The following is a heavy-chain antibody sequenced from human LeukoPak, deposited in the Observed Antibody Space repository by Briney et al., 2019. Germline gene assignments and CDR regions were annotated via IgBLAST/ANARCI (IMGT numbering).Heavy chain of an antibody. J-gene: IGHJ6*02. Sequence: ASVKVSCKTSGYTFSSNGISWVRQAPGQGREWMGWISYYNGNTNYVQNLQGRVTMTADTSTSTAYMEVRSLRSDDTAVYYCARERRYCSGGSCYTPSGGMDVWGQGTTVTVSS. D-gene: IGHD2-15*01. CDR1: GYTFSSNG. CDR3: ARERRYCSGGSCYTPSGGMDV. V-gene: IGHV1-18*01. CDR2: ISYYNGNT.